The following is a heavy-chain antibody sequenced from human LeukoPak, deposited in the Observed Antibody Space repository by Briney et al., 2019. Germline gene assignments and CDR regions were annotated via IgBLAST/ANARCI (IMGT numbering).Heavy chain of an antibody. V-gene: IGHV1-8*01. CDR1: GYTFPSYD. Sequence: ASVKVSCKPSGYTFPSYDINWLRQATGQGLEWLGWMNPNSGNTGYAQKFQGRVTMTRNTSISTAYMELSSLRSEDTAVYYCARVGYDILTGYYYYYYYMDVWGKGTTVTVSS. CDR2: MNPNSGNT. CDR3: ARVGYDILTGYYYYYYYMDV. J-gene: IGHJ6*03. D-gene: IGHD3-9*01.